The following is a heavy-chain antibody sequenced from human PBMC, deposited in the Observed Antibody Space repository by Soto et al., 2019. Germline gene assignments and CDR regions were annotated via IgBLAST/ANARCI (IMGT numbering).Heavy chain of an antibody. CDR2: TNAGNGNT. Sequence: ASVKVSCKASGYTFTSYAMHWVRQAPGQRLEWMGWTNAGNGNTKYSQKFQGRVTITRDTSTSTAYMGLRSLRSDDTAVYYCARDIVVVPAAIDYWGQGTLVTVSS. CDR1: GYTFTSYA. D-gene: IGHD2-2*01. CDR3: ARDIVVVPAAIDY. J-gene: IGHJ4*02. V-gene: IGHV1-3*01.